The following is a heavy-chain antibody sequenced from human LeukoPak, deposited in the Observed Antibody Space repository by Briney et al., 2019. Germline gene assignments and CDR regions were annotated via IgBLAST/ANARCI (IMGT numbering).Heavy chain of an antibody. CDR1: GFTFSSYG. V-gene: IGHV3-48*03. Sequence: QTGGSLRLSCAASGFTFSSYGMNWVRQAPGKGLEWVSYISSSGSTIYYADSVKGRFTTSRDNAKNSLYLQMNSLRAEDTAVYYCARVTRGYSYGVDYWGQGTLVTVSS. D-gene: IGHD5-18*01. CDR3: ARVTRGYSYGVDY. J-gene: IGHJ4*02. CDR2: ISSSGSTI.